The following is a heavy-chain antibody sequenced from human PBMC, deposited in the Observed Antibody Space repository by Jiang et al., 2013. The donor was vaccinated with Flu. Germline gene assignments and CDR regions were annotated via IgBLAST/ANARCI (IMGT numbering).Heavy chain of an antibody. Sequence: PGGSPRLSCAASGFTVSSNYMSWVRQAPGKGLEWVSVIYSGGSTYYADSVKGRFTISRDNSKNTLYLQMNSLRAEDTAVYYCARGAAAGTGDWFDPWGQGTLVTVSS. D-gene: IGHD6-13*01. CDR1: GFTVSSNY. CDR2: IYSGGST. CDR3: ARGAAAGTGDWFDP. J-gene: IGHJ5*02. V-gene: IGHV3-53*01.